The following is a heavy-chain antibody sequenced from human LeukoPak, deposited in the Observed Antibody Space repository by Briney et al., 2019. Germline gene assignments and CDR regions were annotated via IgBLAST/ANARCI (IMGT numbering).Heavy chain of an antibody. CDR1: GYTFSTYG. CDR2: ISGDNGNK. J-gene: IGHJ4*02. CDR3: ARDGYFDY. Sequence: GASVKVSCKAPGYTFSTYGIAWVRQAPGEGLEWMGWISGDNGNKKYAQKFQGRVTMTTDTTTTTAYMELRSLRSDDTAVYYCARDGYFDYWGQGTLVTVSS. V-gene: IGHV1-18*01.